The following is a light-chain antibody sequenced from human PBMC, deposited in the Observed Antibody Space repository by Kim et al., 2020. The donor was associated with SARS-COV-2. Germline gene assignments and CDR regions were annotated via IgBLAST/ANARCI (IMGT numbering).Light chain of an antibody. J-gene: IGKJ4*01. Sequence: IAMTQSPATLSVSPGERATLSCRASPSVSSKLAWYQQKPGQAPRLLIYGASIRGTDVPARFSGSGFGTEFTFTISSLQSEDFAVYFCQQYDSWPPLTFGGGTKVDIK. V-gene: IGKV3-15*01. CDR2: GAS. CDR1: PSVSSK. CDR3: QQYDSWPPLT.